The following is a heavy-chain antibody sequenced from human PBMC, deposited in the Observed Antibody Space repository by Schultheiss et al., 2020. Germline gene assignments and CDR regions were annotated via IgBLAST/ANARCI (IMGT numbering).Heavy chain of an antibody. J-gene: IGHJ6*02. CDR1: GYTFTSYG. CDR3: ARATYYDFWSGPYYYYYGMDV. V-gene: IGHV1-18*01. D-gene: IGHD3-3*01. Sequence: ASVKVSCKASGYTFTSYGISWVRQAPGQGLEWMGWISAYNGNTNYAQKLQGRVTMTTDTSTSTAYMELRSLRSDDTAVYYCARATYYDFWSGPYYYYYGMDVWGQGTTVTVAS. CDR2: ISAYNGNT.